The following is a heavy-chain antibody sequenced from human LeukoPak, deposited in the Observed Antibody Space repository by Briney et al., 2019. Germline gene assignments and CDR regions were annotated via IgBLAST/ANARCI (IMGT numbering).Heavy chain of an antibody. CDR2: IYYSGST. Sequence: SETLSLTCTVSGGSVSSGGYYCRWIRQHPGQGLEWIGYIYYSGSTYYNPSLQSRVTISVDTSKNQFSLKLSSVTAADTAVYYCARSAQTVTTFPLDYWGQGTLVTVSS. CDR1: GGSVSSGGYY. D-gene: IGHD4-17*01. V-gene: IGHV4-31*03. CDR3: ARSAQTVTTFPLDY. J-gene: IGHJ4*02.